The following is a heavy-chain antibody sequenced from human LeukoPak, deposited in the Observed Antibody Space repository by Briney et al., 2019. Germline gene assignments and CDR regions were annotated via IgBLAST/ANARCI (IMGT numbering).Heavy chain of an antibody. Sequence: GASVKVSCKASGYTFTDYYIHWVRQAPGQGLEWMGWINANSGVTNYPQKFQGRVTMTRHTSITTAYMELKSLRSDDTAVFYCARGPFRNVDTAMIDSRFDPWGQGTLVTVSS. J-gene: IGHJ5*02. V-gene: IGHV1-2*02. CDR1: GYTFTDYY. CDR2: INANSGVT. D-gene: IGHD5-18*01. CDR3: ARGPFRNVDTAMIDSRFDP.